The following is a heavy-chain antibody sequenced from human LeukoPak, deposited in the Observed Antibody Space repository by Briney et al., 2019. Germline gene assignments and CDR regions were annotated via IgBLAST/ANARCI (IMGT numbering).Heavy chain of an antibody. V-gene: IGHV1-69*05. CDR2: IIPIFGTA. CDR1: GYTFTSYG. J-gene: IGHJ4*02. CDR3: ARELGWLREDDYPNYFDY. D-gene: IGHD5-12*01. Sequence: GASVKVSCKASGYTFTSYGISWVRQAPGQGLEWMGRIIPIFGTANYAQKFQGRVTITTDESTSTAYMELSSLRSEDTAVYYCARELGWLREDDYPNYFDYWGQGTLVTVSS.